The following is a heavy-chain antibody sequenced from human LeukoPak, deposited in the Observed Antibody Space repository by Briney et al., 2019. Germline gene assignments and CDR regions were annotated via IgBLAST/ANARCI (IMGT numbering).Heavy chain of an antibody. CDR1: GGSISSSSYY. Sequence: SETLSLTCTVSGGSISSSSYYWGWIRQPPGRGLEWIGSIYYSGSTYYNPSLKSRVTISVDTSKNQFSLKLSSVTAADTAVYYCARRNYYDSSGYYFDYGGEGTLVTVSS. CDR3: ARRNYYDSSGYYFDY. D-gene: IGHD3-22*01. J-gene: IGHJ4*02. V-gene: IGHV4-39*01. CDR2: IYYSGST.